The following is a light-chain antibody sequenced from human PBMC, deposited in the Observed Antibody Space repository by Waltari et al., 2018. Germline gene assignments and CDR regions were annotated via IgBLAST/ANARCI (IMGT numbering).Light chain of an antibody. CDR2: GAS. Sequence: EIVMTQSPATLSVSPGERATLSCRASQRVSRNLAWYQQKPGQAPRLLIYGASTRATGIPARFSGSGSGTEFTLTISSLQSEDFAVYYCQQYNNWPPLTLGGGTKVEIK. CDR3: QQYNNWPPLT. CDR1: QRVSRN. V-gene: IGKV3-15*01. J-gene: IGKJ4*01.